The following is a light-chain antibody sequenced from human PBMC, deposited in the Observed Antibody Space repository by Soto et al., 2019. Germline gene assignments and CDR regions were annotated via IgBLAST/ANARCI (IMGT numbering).Light chain of an antibody. V-gene: IGKV3-20*01. J-gene: IGKJ1*01. CDR2: GAS. CDR3: QQYSSLWT. CDR1: QSVSNNY. Sequence: EMLLTQSPGTLSLSPGDRATLSCRTSQSVSNNYLAWYQQKPGQAPRLLIYGASSRATGIPDRFSGSGSGTDFTLSISRLEPEDFAVYYCQQYSSLWTFGQGTKVDI.